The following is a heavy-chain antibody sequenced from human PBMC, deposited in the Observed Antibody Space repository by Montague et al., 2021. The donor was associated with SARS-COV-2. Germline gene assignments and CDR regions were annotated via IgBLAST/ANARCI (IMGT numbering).Heavy chain of an antibody. V-gene: IGHV4-39*01. D-gene: IGHD2-2*01. Sequence: SETLSLTCTVSGGSISSSSYYWGWIRQPPGKGLEWIGSIYCSGSTYYNPSLKSRVTISVDTSKNQFSLKLSSVPAADTAVYYCTRQGDQLLLEYWFDPWGQGALVTVSS. J-gene: IGHJ5*02. CDR3: TRQGDQLLLEYWFDP. CDR2: IYCSGST. CDR1: GGSISSSSYY.